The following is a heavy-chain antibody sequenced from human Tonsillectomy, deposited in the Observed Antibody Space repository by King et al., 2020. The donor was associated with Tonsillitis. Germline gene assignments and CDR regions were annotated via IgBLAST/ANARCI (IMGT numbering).Heavy chain of an antibody. V-gene: IGHV3-21*01. CDR2: ISSSGSYI. CDR1: GFTFSSYS. CDR3: ARDRGYSGYDPGVDY. J-gene: IGHJ4*02. Sequence: VQLVESGGGLVKPGGSLRLSCAASGFTFSSYSMNWVRQAPGKGLEWVSSISSSGSYIYYADTVKGRFTISRDNAKKSLYLQMNRLRAEDTAVYYCARDRGYSGYDPGVDYWGQGTLVTVSS. D-gene: IGHD5-12*01.